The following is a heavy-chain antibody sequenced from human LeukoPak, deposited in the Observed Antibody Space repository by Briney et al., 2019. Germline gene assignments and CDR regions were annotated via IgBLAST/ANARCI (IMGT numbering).Heavy chain of an antibody. V-gene: IGHV3-30*18. CDR3: AKEGLSSSVDSSVPGIYDGLDV. CDR1: GFTFSSYG. Sequence: GGSLRLSCAASGFTFSSYGMNWVRHTPGKGLEWVAGLSYDGQIKYYADSVRGRFTISRDNSKNTLYLQMNSLRCKDTAIYNGAKEGLSSSVDSSVPGIYDGLDVWGQGTTVTVSS. CDR2: LSYDGQIK. J-gene: IGHJ6*02. D-gene: IGHD6-19*01.